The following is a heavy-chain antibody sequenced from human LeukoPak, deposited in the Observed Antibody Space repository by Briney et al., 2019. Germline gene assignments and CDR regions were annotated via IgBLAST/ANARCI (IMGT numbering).Heavy chain of an antibody. V-gene: IGHV3-30*06. Sequence: GGSLRLSCAASGFTFSSYAMHWARQAPGKGLEWVAVISFDSTKEYYGSSVKGRFIVARDNPKATLHLQMHSLRPDDTAVYYCARFKVGRNATQKNAFDVWGRGTVVTVSS. CDR3: ARFKVGRNATQKNAFDV. CDR1: GFTFSSYA. D-gene: IGHD1-26*01. CDR2: ISFDSTKE. J-gene: IGHJ3*01.